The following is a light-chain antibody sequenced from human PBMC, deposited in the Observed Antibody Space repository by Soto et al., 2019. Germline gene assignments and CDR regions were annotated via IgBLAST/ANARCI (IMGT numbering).Light chain of an antibody. CDR3: QKLTDWPPQWT. CDR1: QSINRH. J-gene: IGKJ1*01. Sequence: EIVLTQSPATLSLSPGERATLSCRASQSINRHLAWYRQKPGQAPRLLIYDASSRATGIPARFSGSGSGTDFTLTVSSQEPEDLAVYDWQKLTDWPPQWTVGQGTKVDIK. CDR2: DAS. V-gene: IGKV3-11*01.